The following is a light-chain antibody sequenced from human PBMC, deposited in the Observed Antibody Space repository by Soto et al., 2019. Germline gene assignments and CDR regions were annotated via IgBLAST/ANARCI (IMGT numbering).Light chain of an antibody. J-gene: IGKJ2*01. V-gene: IGKV1-5*01. CDR2: DAS. CDR3: QQYNSYSYT. CDR1: QSISSW. Sequence: DIPMTQSPSTLSASVCDSVTITCRASQSISSWLAWYQQKPGKAPKLLIYDASSLESGVPSRFSGSGSGTEFTLTISSLQPDDFATYYCQQYNSYSYTFGQGTKLEIK.